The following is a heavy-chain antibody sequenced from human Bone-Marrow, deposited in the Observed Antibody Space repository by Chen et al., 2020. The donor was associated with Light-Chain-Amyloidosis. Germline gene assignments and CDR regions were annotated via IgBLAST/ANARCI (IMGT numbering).Heavy chain of an antibody. Sequence: QVQLQESGPGLVKPSQTLSLTCTVSGDSISSGAYYWSWIRQHPGKGLEWIGYIHYSGGTYHNPSLKSRVTISIDTSKNQFSLKLSSATAADTAVYYCARSQSCGGDCYLTYYYYGLDVWGQGTTVTVSS. D-gene: IGHD2-21*02. CDR1: GDSISSGAYY. J-gene: IGHJ6*02. V-gene: IGHV4-31*03. CDR2: IHYSGGT. CDR3: ARSQSCGGDCYLTYYYYGLDV.